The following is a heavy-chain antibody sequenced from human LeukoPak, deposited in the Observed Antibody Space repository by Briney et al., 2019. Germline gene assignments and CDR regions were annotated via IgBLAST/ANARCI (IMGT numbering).Heavy chain of an antibody. V-gene: IGHV1-2*02. CDR3: ARARKLLWFRELGPNWFDP. D-gene: IGHD3-10*01. Sequence: ASVKVSCKASGYTFTGYYMHWVRQAPGQGLEWMGWISPNSGGTNYAQKFQGRVTMTRETSISTAYMELSGLRSDDTAVYYCARARKLLWFRELGPNWFDPWGQGTLVTVSS. CDR1: GYTFTGYY. CDR2: ISPNSGGT. J-gene: IGHJ5*02.